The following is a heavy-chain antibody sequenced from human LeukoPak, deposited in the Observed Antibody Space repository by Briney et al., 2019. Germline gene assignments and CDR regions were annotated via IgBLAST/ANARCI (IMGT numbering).Heavy chain of an antibody. CDR3: AVQYGSGYRRDAFDI. Sequence: ASVKVSCKASGYTFTSYGISWVRQAPGQGLEWMGWISAYNGNTNYAQKLQGRVTMTTDTSTSTAYMELRSLRSDDTAVYYCAVQYGSGYRRDAFDIWGQGTMVTVSS. J-gene: IGHJ3*02. CDR1: GYTFTSYG. V-gene: IGHV1-18*01. D-gene: IGHD3-22*01. CDR2: ISAYNGNT.